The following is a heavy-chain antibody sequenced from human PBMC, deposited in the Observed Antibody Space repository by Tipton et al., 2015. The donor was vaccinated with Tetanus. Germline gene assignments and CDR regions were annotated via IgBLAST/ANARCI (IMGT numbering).Heavy chain of an antibody. D-gene: IGHD5-12*01. J-gene: IGHJ4*02. Sequence: TLSLTCTVSGGSIGSYCWSWIRQPPGKGLEWIGYVYLSGSTNYNPSLKSRVTISVDTSKIQFSLTLSSVTAADTAVYYCARGSRSYRGYDSYFDYWGLGILVTVSS. V-gene: IGHV4-59*01. CDR3: ARGSRSYRGYDSYFDY. CDR2: VYLSGST. CDR1: GGSIGSYC.